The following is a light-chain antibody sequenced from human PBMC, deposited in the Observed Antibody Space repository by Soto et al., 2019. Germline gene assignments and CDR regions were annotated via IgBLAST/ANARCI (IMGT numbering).Light chain of an antibody. CDR2: DVS. V-gene: IGLV2-14*03. J-gene: IGLJ1*01. CDR3: SSYTSSRTYV. CDR1: SSDVGGYNY. Sequence: QSVLTQPASGSGSPGQSIAISCTGTSSDVGGYNYVSWYQHHPGKAPKLMIYDVSNRPSGVSNRFSGSKSGNTASLTISGLQAEDEADYHCSSYTSSRTYVFGTGTKVTVL.